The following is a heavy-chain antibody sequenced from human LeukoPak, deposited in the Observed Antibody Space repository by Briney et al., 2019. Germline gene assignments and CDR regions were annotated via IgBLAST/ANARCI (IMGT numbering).Heavy chain of an antibody. J-gene: IGHJ4*02. V-gene: IGHV3-30*02. D-gene: IGHD3-10*01. CDR3: AKDLNYYGSGRPDY. CDR1: GFTFISYG. CDR2: IRNDGSNK. Sequence: PGGSLRLSCAASGFTFISYGMHWVRQAPGKGLEWVAFIRNDGSNKYYADSVKGRFTISRDNSKNTLYLQMNSLRAEDTAVYYCAKDLNYYGSGRPDYWXQGTLVTVSS.